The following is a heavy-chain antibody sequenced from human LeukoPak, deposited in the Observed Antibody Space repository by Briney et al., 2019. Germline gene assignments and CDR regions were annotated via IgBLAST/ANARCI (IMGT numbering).Heavy chain of an antibody. CDR3: AREFKPAARGCWFDP. V-gene: IGHV3-23*01. D-gene: IGHD2-2*01. J-gene: IGHJ5*02. CDR1: GFTFSSYG. Sequence: GGSLRLSCAASGFTFSSYGMSWVRQAPGKGLEWVSAISGSGGSTYYADSVKGRFTISRDNSRNTLYLQMNSLRSEDTAVYYCAREFKPAARGCWFDPWGQGTLVTVSS. CDR2: ISGSGGST.